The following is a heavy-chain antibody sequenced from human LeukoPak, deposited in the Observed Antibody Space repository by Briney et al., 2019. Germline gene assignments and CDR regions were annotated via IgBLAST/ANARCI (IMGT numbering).Heavy chain of an antibody. Sequence: GASVKVSCKASGYTFTGYYMHWVRQAPGQGLEWMGWINPNSGGTNYAQKLQGRVTMTTDTSTSTAYMELRSLRSDDTAVYYCSRSTSIAIFTDQWGQGTLVTVSS. V-gene: IGHV1-2*02. CDR2: INPNSGGT. CDR1: GYTFTGYY. CDR3: SRSTSIAIFTDQ. J-gene: IGHJ4*02. D-gene: IGHD3-3*02.